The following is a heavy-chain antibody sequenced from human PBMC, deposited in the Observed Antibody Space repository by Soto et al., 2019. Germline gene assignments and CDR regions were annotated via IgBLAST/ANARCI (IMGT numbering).Heavy chain of an antibody. Sequence: LRLSCAASGFTFSSYAMSWVRQAPGKGLEWVSAISGSGGSTYYADSVKGRFTISRDNSKNTLYLQMNSLRAEDTAVYYCAKGGMAARFPEYFQHWGQGTLVTVSS. CDR1: GFTFSSYA. CDR3: AKGGMAARFPEYFQH. CDR2: ISGSGGST. V-gene: IGHV3-23*01. D-gene: IGHD6-6*01. J-gene: IGHJ1*01.